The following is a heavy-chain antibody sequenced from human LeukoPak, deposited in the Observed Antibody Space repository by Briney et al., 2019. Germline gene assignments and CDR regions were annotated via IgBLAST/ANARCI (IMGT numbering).Heavy chain of an antibody. CDR2: ISYDGSNK. J-gene: IGHJ4*02. CDR1: GFTFSSYA. D-gene: IGHD1-26*01. V-gene: IGHV3-30*04. Sequence: PGGSLRLSCAASGFTFSSYAMHWVRQAPGKGLEWVALISYDGSNKYYADSVKGRFTISRDSSKNTLYLQMNSLRAEDTAVYYCARFYANEWELPHWGQGTLVTVSS. CDR3: ARFYANEWELPH.